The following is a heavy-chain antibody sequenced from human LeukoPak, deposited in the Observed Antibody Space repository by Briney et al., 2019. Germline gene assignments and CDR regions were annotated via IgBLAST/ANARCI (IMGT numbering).Heavy chain of an antibody. D-gene: IGHD6-19*01. CDR2: IHHSGST. J-gene: IGHJ4*02. V-gene: IGHV4-4*09. Sequence: SETLSLTCTVSGGSISSYYWSWIRQPPGKGLQWIGSIHHSGSTYYNPSLKSRVTISVDTSKNQFSLKLSPVTAADTAVYYCARTSSSGLVGGYYFDYWGQGTLVTVSS. CDR1: GGSISSYY. CDR3: ARTSSSGLVGGYYFDY.